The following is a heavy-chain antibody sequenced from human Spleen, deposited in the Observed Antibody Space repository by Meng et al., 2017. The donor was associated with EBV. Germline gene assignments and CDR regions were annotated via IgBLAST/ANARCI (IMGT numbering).Heavy chain of an antibody. D-gene: IGHD5-18*01. Sequence: VQLQDPVPGLLKPSETLSLTCTVAGGSVSSGSYYWSWIRQPPGKGLEWIGYMHYTGITHYNPSLKSQVTISVDTSKNQFSLKLSSVTAADTAVYYCARLVYVDTTMVTAIDYWGQGTLVTVSS. J-gene: IGHJ4*02. CDR1: GGSVSSGSYY. CDR3: ARLVYVDTTMVTAIDY. CDR2: MHYTGIT. V-gene: IGHV4-61*01.